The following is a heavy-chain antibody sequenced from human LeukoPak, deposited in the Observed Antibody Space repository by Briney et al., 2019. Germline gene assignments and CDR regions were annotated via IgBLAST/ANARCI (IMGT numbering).Heavy chain of an antibody. J-gene: IGHJ6*03. CDR2: ISYDGSNK. CDR1: GFTFSSYA. CDR3: ARSSVGNSSQSPSGDYYYYYMDV. V-gene: IGHV3-30*04. D-gene: IGHD6-13*01. Sequence: GGSLRLSCAASGFTFSSYAMHWVRQAPGKGLEWVAVISYDGSNKYYADSVKGRFTISRDNSKNTLYLQMNSLRAEDTAVYYCARSSVGNSSQSPSGDYYYYYMDVWGKGTTVTVSS.